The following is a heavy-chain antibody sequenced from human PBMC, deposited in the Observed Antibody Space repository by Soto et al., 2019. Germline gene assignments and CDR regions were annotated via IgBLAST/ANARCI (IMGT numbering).Heavy chain of an antibody. J-gene: IGHJ5*02. Sequence: ASVKVSCKASGYTFTSYGISWVRQAPGQGLEWMGWISAYNGNTNYAQKLQGRVTMTTDTSTSTAYMELRSLRSDDTAVYYCAKAGDSSSWPHNWFDPWGQGTLVTVSS. D-gene: IGHD6-13*01. CDR3: AKAGDSSSWPHNWFDP. CDR1: GYTFTSYG. V-gene: IGHV1-18*04. CDR2: ISAYNGNT.